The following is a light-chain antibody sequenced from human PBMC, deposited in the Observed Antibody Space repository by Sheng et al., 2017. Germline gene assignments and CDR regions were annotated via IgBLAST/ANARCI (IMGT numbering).Light chain of an antibody. Sequence: IQMTQFPSSLSASVGDRVAITCRASQGIRNELGWYQQKPGKAPKLLIYAASSLQSGVPSRFSGSGSGTDFTLTISSLQPEDFAVYYCQQYGTSPPITFGGGTKVEI. CDR3: QQYGTSPPIT. V-gene: IGKV1-17*01. J-gene: IGKJ4*01. CDR1: QGIRNE. CDR2: AAS.